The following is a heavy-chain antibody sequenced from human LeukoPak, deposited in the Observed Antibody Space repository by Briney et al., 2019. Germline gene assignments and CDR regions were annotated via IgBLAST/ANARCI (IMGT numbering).Heavy chain of an antibody. CDR2: ISAYNGNT. Sequence: GASVKVSCKASGYTFTSYGISWVRRAPGQGLEWMGWISAYNGNTNYAQKLQGRVTMTTDTSTSTAYMELRSLRSDDTAVYYCARAPKVVPAAIQKYYYYYMDVWGKGTTVTVSS. CDR3: ARAPKVVPAAIQKYYYYYMDV. V-gene: IGHV1-18*01. CDR1: GYTFTSYG. J-gene: IGHJ6*03. D-gene: IGHD2-2*01.